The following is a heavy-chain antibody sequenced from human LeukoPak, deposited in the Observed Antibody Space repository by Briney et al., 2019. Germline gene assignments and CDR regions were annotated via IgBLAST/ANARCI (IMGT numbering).Heavy chain of an antibody. Sequence: PSETLSLTCTVDGGSISSYYWSWIRQPAGEGLEWIGRIYTSGSTNYNPSLKSRGTMSVDPSKNQLSLKLSSVTAADTAVYYCARERITIFGVVIPRAPYYYYMDVWGKGTTVTVSS. V-gene: IGHV4-4*07. CDR1: GGSISSYY. CDR2: IYTSGST. J-gene: IGHJ6*03. D-gene: IGHD3-3*01. CDR3: ARERITIFGVVIPRAPYYYYMDV.